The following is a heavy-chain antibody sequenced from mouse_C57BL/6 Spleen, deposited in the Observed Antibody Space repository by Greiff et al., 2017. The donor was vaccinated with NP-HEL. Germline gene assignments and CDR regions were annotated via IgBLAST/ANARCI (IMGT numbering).Heavy chain of an antibody. J-gene: IGHJ4*01. Sequence: VQLQQSGPELVKPGASVKIPCTASGYTFTDSNMDWVKQSHGKSLEWIGDINPNNGGTIYNQKFKGKGTLTVDKSSSTAYMELRSLTSEDTAVYYCARGSYAYVLGMDYWGQGTSVTVSS. CDR1: GYTFTDSN. CDR2: INPNNGGT. D-gene: IGHD2-2*01. CDR3: ARGSYAYVLGMDY. V-gene: IGHV1-18*01.